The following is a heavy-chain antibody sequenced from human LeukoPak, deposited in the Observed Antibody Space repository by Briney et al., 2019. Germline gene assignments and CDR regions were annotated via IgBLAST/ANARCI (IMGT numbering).Heavy chain of an antibody. CDR2: ISSSSSYI. J-gene: IGHJ6*02. Sequence: GGSLRLSCAASGFTLSRYSMNWVRQAPGKGLEWISSISSSSSYIYYADSVKGRFTISRDNAKNSLYLQMNSLRAEDTAVYHCTRDREVDRSSWELLYYYGMDVWGQGTTVTVSS. V-gene: IGHV3-21*01. CDR3: TRDREVDRSSWELLYYYGMDV. CDR1: GFTLSRYS. D-gene: IGHD6-13*01.